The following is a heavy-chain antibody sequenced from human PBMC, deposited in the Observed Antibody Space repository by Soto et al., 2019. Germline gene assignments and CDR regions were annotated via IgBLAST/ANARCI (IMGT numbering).Heavy chain of an antibody. Sequence: PGGSPKPSLATSWFHFRCYSMNWVRQAPGKGLEWVSSISSSSSYIYYADSVKGRFTISRDNAKNSLYLQMNSLRAEDTAVYYCARDRGDGYDFGGQGTLVTVSS. CDR2: ISSSSSYI. CDR1: WFHFRCYS. D-gene: IGHD5-12*01. J-gene: IGHJ4*02. CDR3: ARDRGDGYDF. V-gene: IGHV3-21*01.